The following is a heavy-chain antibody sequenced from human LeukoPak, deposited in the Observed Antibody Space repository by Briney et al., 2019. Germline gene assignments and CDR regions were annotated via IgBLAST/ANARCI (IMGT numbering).Heavy chain of an antibody. J-gene: IGHJ6*02. CDR1: GYTFTGYY. D-gene: IGHD3-3*01. V-gene: IGHV1-69*13. CDR2: IIPIFGTA. CDR3: ARGRSEGYYDFWSGYYKNYYYGMDV. Sequence: SVKVSCKASGYTFTGYYMHWVRQAPGQGLEWMGGIIPIFGTANYAQKFQGRVTITADESTSTAYMELSSLRSEDTAVYYCARGRSEGYYDFWSGYYKNYYYGMDVWGQGTTVTVSS.